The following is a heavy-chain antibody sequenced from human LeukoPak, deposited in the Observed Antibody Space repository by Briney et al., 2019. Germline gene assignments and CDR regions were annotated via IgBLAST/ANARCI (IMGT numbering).Heavy chain of an antibody. V-gene: IGHV1-8*01. D-gene: IGHD2-2*01. CDR1: GYTFTSYD. CDR3: ARGSSTSGYYYYGMDV. J-gene: IGHJ6*02. CDR2: MNPNSGNT. Sequence: ASVKVSCKASGYTFTSYDINWVRQATGQRLEWMGWMNPNSGNTGYAQKFQGRVTMTRNTSISTAYMELSSLRSEDTAVYYCARGSSTSGYYYYGMDVWGQGTTVTVSS.